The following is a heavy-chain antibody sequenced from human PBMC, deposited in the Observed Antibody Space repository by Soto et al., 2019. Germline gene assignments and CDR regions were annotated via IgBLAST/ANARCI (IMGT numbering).Heavy chain of an antibody. CDR2: IHNSGTT. CDR3: ARQKQWLSPFDD. Sequence: QVQLQESGPGLVKPSQTLSLTCTVSGGSITNDDYYWNWIRQLPGKGLEWIGYIHNSGTTDYNPSLKRRVTISVDTSKSQFSLKLSSVTAADTAVYFCARQKQWLSPFDDWGQGTLVTVSS. J-gene: IGHJ4*02. V-gene: IGHV4-31*03. CDR1: GGSITNDDYY. D-gene: IGHD6-19*01.